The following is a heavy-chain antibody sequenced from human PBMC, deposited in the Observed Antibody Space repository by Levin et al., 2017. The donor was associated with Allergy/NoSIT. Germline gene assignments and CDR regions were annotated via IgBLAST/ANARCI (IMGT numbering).Heavy chain of an antibody. CDR2: IDWDDDK. D-gene: IGHD5-18*01. V-gene: IGHV2-70*11. CDR1: GFSLTTSGMC. Sequence: SGPTLVKPTQTLTLTCTFSGFSLTTSGMCVSWIRQPPGKALEWLARIDWDDDKYYSTSLKTRLTISKDTSKHQVVLTMTNMDPVDTATYYWARIAQLGYSYGFYYGMDVWGQGTTVTVSS. J-gene: IGHJ6*02. CDR3: ARIAQLGYSYGFYYGMDV.